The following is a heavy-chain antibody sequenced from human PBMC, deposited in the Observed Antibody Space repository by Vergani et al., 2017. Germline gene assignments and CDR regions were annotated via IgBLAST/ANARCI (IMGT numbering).Heavy chain of an antibody. D-gene: IGHD3-3*01. V-gene: IGHV3-30*18. CDR3: AKDGTLPYDFWSGYRGYYMDV. CDR2: ISYDGSNK. CDR1: GFTFSSYG. Sequence: VQLVESGGGLVQPGRSLRLSCAASGFTFSSYGMHWVRQAPGKGLEWVAVISYDGSNKYYADSVKGRFTISRDNSKNTLYLQMNSLRAEDTAVYYCAKDGTLPYDFWSGYRGYYMDVWGKGTTVTVSS. J-gene: IGHJ6*03.